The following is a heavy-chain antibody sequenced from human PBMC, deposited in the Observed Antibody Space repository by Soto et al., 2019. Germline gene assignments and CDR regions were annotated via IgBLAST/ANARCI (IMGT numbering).Heavy chain of an antibody. Sequence: EVQLMESGGGLVQPGGSLRLSCAASGFTFSDHYMVWVRQAPGKGLEWVGRSKNKADSYTTEYAASVKGRFTISRDGSKNSLFLQMNSLKTEDTAVYYCTVWGSGNDFGAAWGQGILVTVSS. V-gene: IGHV3-72*01. J-gene: IGHJ4*02. CDR3: TVWGSGNDFGAA. D-gene: IGHD3-10*01. CDR2: SKNKADSYTT. CDR1: GFTFSDHY.